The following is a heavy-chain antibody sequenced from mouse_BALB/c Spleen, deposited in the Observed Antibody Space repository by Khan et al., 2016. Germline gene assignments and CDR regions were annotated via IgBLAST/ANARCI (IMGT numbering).Heavy chain of an antibody. CDR3: ARYDGISYVRGMNY. V-gene: IGHV3-8*02. D-gene: IGHD1-1*01. J-gene: IGHJ4*01. Sequence: EVQLQESGPSLVKPSQTLSLTCSVTGDSITSGYWNWIRKFPGNKLEYMGYISYSGGTYNNPSLKSRISITRDTSKNQYYLQLNSVTTDDTGTYYCARYDGISYVRGMNYWGQGLSVTVSS. CDR2: ISYSGGT. CDR1: GDSITSGY.